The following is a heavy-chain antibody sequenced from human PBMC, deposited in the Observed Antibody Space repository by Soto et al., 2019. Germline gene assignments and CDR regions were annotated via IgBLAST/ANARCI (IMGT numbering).Heavy chain of an antibody. Sequence: PGGSLRLSCAASGFTFSSYWMHWVRQAPGKGLVWVSRINSDGSSTSYADSVKGRFTISRDNAKNTLYLQMNSLRAEDTAVYYCARVIIGDTAIEPDGGDYYYYMDVWGKGTTVTVSS. V-gene: IGHV3-74*01. J-gene: IGHJ6*03. D-gene: IGHD5-18*01. CDR2: INSDGSST. CDR1: GFTFSSYW. CDR3: ARVIIGDTAIEPDGGDYYYYMDV.